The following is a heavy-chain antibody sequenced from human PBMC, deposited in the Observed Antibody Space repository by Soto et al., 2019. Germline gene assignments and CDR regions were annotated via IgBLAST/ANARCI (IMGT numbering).Heavy chain of an antibody. Sequence: PSETLSLTCTVSGGSISSYYWSWIRQPPGKGLEWIGNIYYTGSTSYNPSLKSRVTISLDTSKNQFSLKANSVTAADTAVYYCARGEGAAPGILPAAINWFDPWGQGTMVTVSS. CDR3: ARGEGAAPGILPAAINWFDP. D-gene: IGHD2-2*02. CDR2: IYYTGST. CDR1: GGSISSYY. V-gene: IGHV4-59*01. J-gene: IGHJ5*02.